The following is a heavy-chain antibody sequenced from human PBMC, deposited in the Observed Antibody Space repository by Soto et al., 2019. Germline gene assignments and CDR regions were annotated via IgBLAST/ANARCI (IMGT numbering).Heavy chain of an antibody. J-gene: IGHJ4*02. D-gene: IGHD3-22*01. CDR2: INGGNGNT. CDR1: GYTFTSYA. Sequence: QVQLVQSGAEVKKPGASVKVSCKASGYTFTSYAMHWVRQAPGQSLEWMGWINGGNGNTTYSQKFQDRVTITRDTAESTAYMELSSLRSEHTAVYYGAGGDYCDRHDYGGQGALVTVAS. V-gene: IGHV1-3*01. CDR3: AGGDYCDRHDY.